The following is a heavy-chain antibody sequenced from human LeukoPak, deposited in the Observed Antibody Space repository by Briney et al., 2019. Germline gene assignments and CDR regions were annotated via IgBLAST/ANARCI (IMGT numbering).Heavy chain of an antibody. V-gene: IGHV3-11*04. CDR1: GFTFSDYY. CDR3: SSRIVVTTTGWLFDY. D-gene: IGHD5-12*01. J-gene: IGHJ4*02. CDR2: ISSSGSTI. Sequence: GGSLRLSCAASGFTFSDYYMSWIRQAPGKGLEWVSYISSSGSTIYYADSVKGRFTISRDNAKNSLYLQMNSLRAEDTAVYYCSSRIVVTTTGWLFDYWGPGSLVTVSS.